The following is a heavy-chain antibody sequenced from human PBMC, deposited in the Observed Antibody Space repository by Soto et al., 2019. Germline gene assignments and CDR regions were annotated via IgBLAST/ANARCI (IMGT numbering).Heavy chain of an antibody. Sequence: GGSLRLSCAASGFTFSSYAMSWVRLAPGKGLEWVSAISGSGDSTYYADSVKGRFTISRDNAENSLYLQMNSLRAEDTAFYYCARDPKFGSGSPDYWGQGTLVTVSS. CDR1: GFTFSSYA. CDR3: ARDPKFGSGSPDY. CDR2: ISGSGDST. V-gene: IGHV3-23*01. J-gene: IGHJ4*02. D-gene: IGHD3-10*01.